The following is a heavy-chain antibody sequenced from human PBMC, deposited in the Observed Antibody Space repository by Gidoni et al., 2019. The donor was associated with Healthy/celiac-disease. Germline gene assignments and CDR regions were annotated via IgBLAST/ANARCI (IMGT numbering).Heavy chain of an antibody. Sequence: QVQLVESGGGVVQPGRSLRLSCAASGFTFSSYAMHWVRQALGKGLEWVAVISYDGSNKYYADSVKGRFTISRDNSKNTLYLQMNSLRAEDTAVYYCARDPPLTSHEDYYYGMDVWGQGTTVTVSS. D-gene: IGHD3-16*01. V-gene: IGHV3-30-3*01. CDR2: ISYDGSNK. CDR3: ARDPPLTSHEDYYYGMDV. J-gene: IGHJ6*02. CDR1: GFTFSSYA.